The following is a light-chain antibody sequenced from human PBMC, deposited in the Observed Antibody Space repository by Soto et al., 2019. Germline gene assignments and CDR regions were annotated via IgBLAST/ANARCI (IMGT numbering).Light chain of an antibody. CDR2: GAS. V-gene: IGKV1-39*01. Sequence: IQMTQSPTSLSPSVGDRVIITCRASQTISNFLNWYQQKPGKAPKLMIYGASNLQIGVPSRFSGSGSGTDFTLTISSLQPEDFATYYCQQSYSIPLTFGQGTRLEIK. CDR3: QQSYSIPLT. CDR1: QTISNF. J-gene: IGKJ5*01.